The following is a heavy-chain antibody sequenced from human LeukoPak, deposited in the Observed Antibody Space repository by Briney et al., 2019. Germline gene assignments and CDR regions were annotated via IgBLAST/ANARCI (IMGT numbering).Heavy chain of an antibody. CDR3: ARRIAVAAQGSYFQH. CDR1: GGSFSGYY. V-gene: IGHV4-34*01. D-gene: IGHD6-19*01. J-gene: IGHJ1*01. CDR2: INHSGST. Sequence: SETLSLTCAVYGGSFSGYYWSWLRQPPGKGLEWIGEINHSGSTNYNPSLKSRVTISVDTSKNQFSLKLSSVTAADTAVYYCARRIAVAAQGSYFQHWGQGTLVTVSS.